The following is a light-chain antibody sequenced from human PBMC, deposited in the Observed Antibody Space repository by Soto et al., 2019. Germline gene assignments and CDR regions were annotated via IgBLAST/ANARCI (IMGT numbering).Light chain of an antibody. CDR3: QQYGSSPLP. Sequence: EIVLPQSPGTLSLSPGDSATLSCRASQSVSFSYLAWYQQKAGQAPRLLLYVATSMATGIPDRFSGSESGTDFALTIRRLEPEDFAVYYCQQYGSSPLPFGGGTKFEIK. V-gene: IGKV3-20*01. CDR1: QSVSFSY. J-gene: IGKJ4*01. CDR2: VAT.